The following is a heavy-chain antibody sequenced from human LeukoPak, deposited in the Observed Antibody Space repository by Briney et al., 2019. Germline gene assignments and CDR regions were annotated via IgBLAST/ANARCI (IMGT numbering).Heavy chain of an antibody. J-gene: IGHJ6*04. CDR3: ARENSSGWYNYGMDV. D-gene: IGHD6-19*01. CDR1: GFTFSSYA. CDR2: ISYDGSNK. V-gene: IGHV3-30*04. Sequence: GGSLRLSCAASGFTFSSYAMHWVRQAPGKGLEWVVVISYDGSNKYYADSVKGRFTISRDNSKNTLYLQMNSLRAEDTAVYYCARENSSGWYNYGMDVWGKGTTVTVSS.